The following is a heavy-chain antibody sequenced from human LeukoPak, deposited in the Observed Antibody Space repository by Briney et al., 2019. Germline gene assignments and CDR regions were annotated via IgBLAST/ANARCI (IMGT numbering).Heavy chain of an antibody. D-gene: IGHD5-12*01. CDR2: IYPSGSA. J-gene: IGHJ4*02. V-gene: IGHV4-4*07. CDR1: GDSISSYY. Sequence: PSETLFLTCDVSGDSISSYYWSWIRQPAGKGLEWLGRIYPSGSANYNPSLKSRGTKSVDTSKNQFSLRLSSVTAADTAVYYCARGDDYKSAYFDNWGQGTLVTVSS. CDR3: ARGDDYKSAYFDN.